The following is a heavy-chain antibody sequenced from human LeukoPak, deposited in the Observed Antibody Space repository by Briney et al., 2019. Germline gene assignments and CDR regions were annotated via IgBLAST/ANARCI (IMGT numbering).Heavy chain of an antibody. V-gene: IGHV4-39*01. CDR3: ARHGDYDYVWGSYRPSWFDP. CDR1: GGSISSSCYY. CDR2: IYYSGST. J-gene: IGHJ5*02. Sequence: PSETLSLTCTVSGGSISSSCYYWGWIRQPPGKGLEWIGSIYYSGSTYYNPSLKSRVTISVDTSKNQFSLKLSSVTAADTAVYYCARHGDYDYVWGSYRPSWFDPWGQGTLVTVSS. D-gene: IGHD3-16*02.